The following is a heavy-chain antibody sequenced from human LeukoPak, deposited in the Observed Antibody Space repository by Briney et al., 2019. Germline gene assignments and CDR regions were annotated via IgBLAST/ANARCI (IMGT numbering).Heavy chain of an antibody. CDR3: ARRSYSSSSGPFDY. J-gene: IGHJ4*02. D-gene: IGHD6-6*01. V-gene: IGHV4-39*07. CDR2: IYYSGST. CDR1: GGSISSSSYY. Sequence: SETLSLTCTVSGGSISSSSYYWGWIRQPPGKGLEWIGSIYYSGSTYYNPSLKSRVTISVDTSKNQFSLKLSSVTAADTAVYYCARRSYSSSSGPFDYWGQGTLVTVSS.